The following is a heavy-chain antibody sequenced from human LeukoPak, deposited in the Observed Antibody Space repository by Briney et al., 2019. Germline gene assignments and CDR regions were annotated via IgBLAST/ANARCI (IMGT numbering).Heavy chain of an antibody. CDR3: ATYRQVLLPFES. V-gene: IGHV3-23*01. Sequence: GGSLRLSCAASGFTFSNYGMSWVRQAPGKGLEWVSAISGGGVTTYYADSVKGRFTISRDNSKHTLYLQMNSLRAEDTAIYYCATYRQVLLPFESWGQGTLVTVSS. CDR2: ISGGGVTT. CDR1: GFTFSNYG. J-gene: IGHJ4*02. D-gene: IGHD2-8*02.